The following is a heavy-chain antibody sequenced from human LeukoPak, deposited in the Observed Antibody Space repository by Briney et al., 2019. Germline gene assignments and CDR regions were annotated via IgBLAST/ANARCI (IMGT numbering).Heavy chain of an antibody. D-gene: IGHD4-17*01. Sequence: PSETLSLTCAVYGVSFSGYYWSWLRQPPGKGLEWLGEINHSGSNNYNPSLKSRVTISVDTSKNQFSLKLRSVTAADTAVYYCARETVLDTVTNDYWGQGTLVTVSS. CDR3: ARETVLDTVTNDY. CDR2: INHSGSN. V-gene: IGHV4-34*01. CDR1: GVSFSGYY. J-gene: IGHJ4*02.